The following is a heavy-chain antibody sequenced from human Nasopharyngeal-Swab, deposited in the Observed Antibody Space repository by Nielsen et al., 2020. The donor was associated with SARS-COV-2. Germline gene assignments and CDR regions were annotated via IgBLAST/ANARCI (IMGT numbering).Heavy chain of an antibody. J-gene: IGHJ5*02. CDR1: GWTFTSYA. V-gene: IGHV7-4-1*02. CDR2: INTNTGNP. D-gene: IGHD2-15*01. CDR3: ARAGGSLTGRWFDP. Sequence: SVKASCKACGWTFTSYAMNGVRQAPGQGLEWMGWINTNTGNPSYDQGFTGRFIFPLDTSVSKAYLQISSLKAEDTAVYYCARAGGSLTGRWFDPWGQGTLVTVSS.